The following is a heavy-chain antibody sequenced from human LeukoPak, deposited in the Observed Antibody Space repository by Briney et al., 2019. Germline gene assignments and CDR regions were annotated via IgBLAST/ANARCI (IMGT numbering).Heavy chain of an antibody. CDR2: ISSSSSYI. J-gene: IGHJ4*02. CDR1: GFTFSSYS. V-gene: IGHV3-21*01. Sequence: PGGSLRLSCAASGFTFSSYSMNWLRQAPGKGLEWVSSISSSSSYIYYADSVKGRFTISRDNAKNSLYLQMNSLRAEDTAVYYCARDWGIYYDILTGYPDYWGQGTLVTVSS. CDR3: ARDWGIYYDILTGYPDY. D-gene: IGHD3-9*01.